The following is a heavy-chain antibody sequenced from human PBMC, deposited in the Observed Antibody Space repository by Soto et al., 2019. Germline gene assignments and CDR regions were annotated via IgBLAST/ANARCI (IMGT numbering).Heavy chain of an antibody. CDR1: GYTFTSFG. CDR2: ISPSNGKT. Sequence: QVQLVQSGAEVKKPGASVKVSCKASGYTFTSFGITWVRQAPGQGLEWMGWISPSNGKTKYAQNLQGRVTMTTDTSTSTAYMELRSLRSDDTAVYYCARNKDIWNYRSDYWGQGTLVTVSS. V-gene: IGHV1-18*01. J-gene: IGHJ4*02. CDR3: ARNKDIWNYRSDY. D-gene: IGHD1-7*01.